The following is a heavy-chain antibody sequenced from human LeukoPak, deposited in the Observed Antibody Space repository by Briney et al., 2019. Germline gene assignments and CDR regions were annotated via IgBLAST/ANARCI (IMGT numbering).Heavy chain of an antibody. V-gene: IGHV4-30-4*01. J-gene: IGHJ3*02. CDR1: VGPIISGHCS. CDR2: IYYSGST. CDR3: ARVLRPPTFAFDI. Sequence: SQTLSLTCSVPVGPIISGHCSWSWIRQPRGEGHEWHGYIYYSGSTYYTPSLKSRVTISVDTSKNQFSLKLSSVTAADTAVYYCARVLRPPTFAFDIWGQGTMVTVSS. D-gene: IGHD2-8*01.